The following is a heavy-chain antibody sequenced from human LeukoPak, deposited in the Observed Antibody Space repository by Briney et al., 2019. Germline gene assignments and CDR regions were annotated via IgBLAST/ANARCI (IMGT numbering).Heavy chain of an antibody. CDR2: IYAGGGST. CDR3: ARGGLESPWSGYNAFDF. Sequence: GWSLRLSPAASGFIFINFDMHWVRQAPRKGLEYVSSIYAGGGSTYYTASVKGRFTIYRDALKDTLYLQIGSVRFEDTAVYYCARGGLESPWSGYNAFDFWGQGTLVAVSS. CDR1: GFIFINFD. J-gene: IGHJ4*02. V-gene: IGHV3-64*02. D-gene: IGHD3-3*01.